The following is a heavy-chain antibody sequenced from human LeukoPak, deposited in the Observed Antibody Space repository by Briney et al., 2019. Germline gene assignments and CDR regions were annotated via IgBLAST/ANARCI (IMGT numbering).Heavy chain of an antibody. CDR3: AKEGGPRRLKESYYYDSSGYWYYFDY. CDR2: ISGSGGST. V-gene: IGHV3-23*01. J-gene: IGHJ4*02. D-gene: IGHD3-22*01. CDR1: GFTFSSYA. Sequence: GGSLRLSCAASGFTFSSYAMSWVRQAPGKGLEWVSAISGSGGSTYYADSVKGRFTISRDNSKNTLYLQMNSLRAEDTAVYYCAKEGGPRRLKESYYYDSSGYWYYFDYWGQGTLVTVSS.